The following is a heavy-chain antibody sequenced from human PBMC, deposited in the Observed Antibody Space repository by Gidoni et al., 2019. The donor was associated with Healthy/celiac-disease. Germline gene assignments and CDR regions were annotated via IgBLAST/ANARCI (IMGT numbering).Heavy chain of an antibody. CDR3: ARRTGYGSGSYYRRAFDI. V-gene: IGHV4-34*01. J-gene: IGHJ3*02. CDR2: INHSGST. CDR1: GGSFSGYY. D-gene: IGHD3-10*01. Sequence: QVQLPPWGAGLFKPSATLSPTCAVYGGSFSGYYWSWIRQPPGKGLEWIGEINHSGSTNYNPSLKSRVTISVDTSKNQFSLKLSSVTAADTAVYYCARRTGYGSGSYYRRAFDIWGQGTMVTVSS.